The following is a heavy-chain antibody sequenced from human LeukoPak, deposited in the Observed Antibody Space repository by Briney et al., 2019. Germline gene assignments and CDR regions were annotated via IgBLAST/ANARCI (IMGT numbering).Heavy chain of an antibody. D-gene: IGHD4/OR15-4a*01. Sequence: EASVKVSCKTSGYTFSDYYMHWVRQAPGQGLEWMGWINPNSGVTIYAQRFQGRVTLTRDTSISTAYMELKSLRSDDTAVYYCARDLNDYCATTNCFTATDVETTVVDNWGQGTLVTVSS. CDR1: GYTFSDYY. CDR3: ARDLNDYCATTNCFTATDVETTVVDN. V-gene: IGHV1-2*02. CDR2: INPNSGVT. J-gene: IGHJ4*02.